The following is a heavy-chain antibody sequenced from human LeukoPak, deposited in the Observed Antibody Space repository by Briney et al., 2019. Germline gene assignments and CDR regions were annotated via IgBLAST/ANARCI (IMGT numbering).Heavy chain of an antibody. CDR3: ARDALPAAMAYYFDY. D-gene: IGHD2-2*01. Sequence: GGSLRLSCATSGFSFSSYGVHWVRQAPGKGLEWVAVIWFDGSTKYYVDSVKGRFTISRDNSKNTLYLQMNSLRAEDTALYYCARDALPAAMAYYFDYSGQGTLVTVSS. CDR2: IWFDGSTK. V-gene: IGHV3-33*01. J-gene: IGHJ4*02. CDR1: GFSFSSYG.